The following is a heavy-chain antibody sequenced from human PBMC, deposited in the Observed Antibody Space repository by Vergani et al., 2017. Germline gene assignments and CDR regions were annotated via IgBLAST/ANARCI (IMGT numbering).Heavy chain of an antibody. CDR2: IIPILGIA. J-gene: IGHJ6*02. V-gene: IGHV1-69*08. CDR3: ARDPSTLYYYDRSGFDYCYGMDV. CDR1: GGTFSSYT. D-gene: IGHD3-22*01. Sequence: QVQLVQSGAEVKKPGSSVKVSCKASGGTFSSYTISWVRQAPGQGLEWMGSIIPILGIAHYAQQFQGRVTITAVKSTSTAYMELSRLISEDTAVYYCARDPSTLYYYDRSGFDYCYGMDVWGQGTTVTVSS.